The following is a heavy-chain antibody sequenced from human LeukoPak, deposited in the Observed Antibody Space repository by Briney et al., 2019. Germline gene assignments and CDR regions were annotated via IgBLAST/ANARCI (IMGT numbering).Heavy chain of an antibody. CDR3: ARDRGPYCSGGSCYNY. J-gene: IGHJ4*02. D-gene: IGHD2-15*01. CDR1: GFTFSSYR. V-gene: IGHV3-21*01. CDR2: ISSSSTNYI. Sequence: GGSLRLSCAASGFTFSSYRMNWVRQAPGKGLEWVSSISSSSTNYIYYADSVKGRFTISRDNAKNSLYLQMNSLRAEDTAVYYCARDRGPYCSGGSCYNYWGQGTLVTVSS.